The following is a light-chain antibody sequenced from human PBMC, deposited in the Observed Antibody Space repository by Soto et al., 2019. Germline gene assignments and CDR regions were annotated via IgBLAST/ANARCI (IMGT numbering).Light chain of an antibody. CDR2: GNN. CDR1: SSNIGAGYD. V-gene: IGLV1-40*01. Sequence: QAVVTQSPSVSGAPGQGVTISCTGSSSNIGAGYDVHWYQQLPGTAPKLLIFGNNNRPPGVPDRFSSSKSGTSASLAITGLQAEDEADYYCQSYDSSLSGVIFGGGTKRTV. J-gene: IGLJ2*01. CDR3: QSYDSSLSGVI.